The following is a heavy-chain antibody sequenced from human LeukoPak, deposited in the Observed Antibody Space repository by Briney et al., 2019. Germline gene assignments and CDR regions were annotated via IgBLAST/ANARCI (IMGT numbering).Heavy chain of an antibody. CDR1: GYTFTSYD. CDR2: MNPNSGNT. CDR3: ARGGSSTRTGGYYFDY. Sequence: ASVKVSCXASGYTFTSYDINWVRQATGQGLEWMGWMNPNSGNTGYAQKFQGRVTITRNTSISTAYMELSSLRSEDTAVYYCARGGSSTRTGGYYFDYWGQGTLVTVSS. V-gene: IGHV1-8*03. J-gene: IGHJ4*02. D-gene: IGHD2-2*01.